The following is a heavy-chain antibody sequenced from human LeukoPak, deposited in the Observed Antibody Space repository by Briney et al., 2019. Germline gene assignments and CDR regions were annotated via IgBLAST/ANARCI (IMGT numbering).Heavy chain of an antibody. CDR2: IYYSGST. V-gene: IGHV4-39*07. Sequence: SETLSLTCTVSGGSISSSSYYWVWIRQPPGKGLEWIGSIYYSGSTYYNPSLKSRVTVSVDTSKNQFSLKLSSVTAADTAVYYCARARYSSGWYHYYYGMDVWGQGTTVTVSS. D-gene: IGHD6-19*01. J-gene: IGHJ6*02. CDR3: ARARYSSGWYHYYYGMDV. CDR1: GGSISSSSYY.